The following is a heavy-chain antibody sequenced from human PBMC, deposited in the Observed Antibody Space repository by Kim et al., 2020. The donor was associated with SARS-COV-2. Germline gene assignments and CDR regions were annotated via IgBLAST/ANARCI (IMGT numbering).Heavy chain of an antibody. CDR2: INTDGSTT. CDR1: GFTFSSNW. CDR3: ARRVGATTGPTDY. J-gene: IGHJ4*02. D-gene: IGHD1-26*01. V-gene: IGHV3-74*01. Sequence: GGFLRLSCAASGFTFSSNWMHWVRQAPGKGLVWVSRINTDGSTTNYADSVKGRFTISRDNAKNTLYLQMNSLRAEDTAVYHCARRVGATTGPTDYWGQGT.